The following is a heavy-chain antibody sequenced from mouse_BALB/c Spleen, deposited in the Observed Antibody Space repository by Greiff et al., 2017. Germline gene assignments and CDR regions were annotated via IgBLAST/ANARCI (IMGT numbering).Heavy chain of an antibody. Sequence: DVQLQESGGGLVQPGGSRKLSCAASGFTFSSFGMHWVRQAPEKGLEWVAYISSGSSTIYYADTVKGRFTISRDNPKNTLFLQMTSLRSEDTAMYYCARSGTYWYFDVWGAGTTVTVSS. V-gene: IGHV5-17*02. CDR1: GFTFSSFG. CDR2: ISSGSSTI. D-gene: IGHD4-1*01. CDR3: ARSGTYWYFDV. J-gene: IGHJ1*01.